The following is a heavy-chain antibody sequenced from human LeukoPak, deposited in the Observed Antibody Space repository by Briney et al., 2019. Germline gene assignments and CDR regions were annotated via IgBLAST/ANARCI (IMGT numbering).Heavy chain of an antibody. D-gene: IGHD1-26*01. V-gene: IGHV3-23*01. Sequence: GGSLRLSCAASGFTFSSYAMSWVRQAPGKGREWVSAISGSGGSTYYADSVKGRFTISRDNSKNTLYLQMNSLRAEDTAVYYCAKDFEELLPAYYFDYWGQGTLVTVSS. CDR2: ISGSGGST. CDR3: AKDFEELLPAYYFDY. CDR1: GFTFSSYA. J-gene: IGHJ4*02.